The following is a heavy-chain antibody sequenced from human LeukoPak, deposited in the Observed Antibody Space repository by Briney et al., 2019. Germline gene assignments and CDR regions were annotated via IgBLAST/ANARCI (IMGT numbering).Heavy chain of an antibody. J-gene: IGHJ4*02. V-gene: IGHV1-2*02. D-gene: IGHD1-26*01. Sequence: ASVKVSCKASGYTFTGYYMHWVRQAPGQGLDWMGWINPNSGGTNYAQKFQGRVTMTRGTSISTAYMELRRLRSDDTAVYYCARSVVGATWVDYWGQGTLVTVSS. CDR3: ARSVVGATWVDY. CDR2: INPNSGGT. CDR1: GYTFTGYY.